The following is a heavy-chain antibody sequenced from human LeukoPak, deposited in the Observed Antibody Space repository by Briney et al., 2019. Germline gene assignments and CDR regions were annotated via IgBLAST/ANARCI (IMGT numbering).Heavy chain of an antibody. V-gene: IGHV3-74*01. CDR1: GFTFSSYW. D-gene: IGHD5-18*01. CDR3: TRGRAHNYGYFDY. CDR2: ISSDGSST. Sequence: GGSLRLSCAASGFTFSSYWMHWVRQAPGKGLVWVSRISSDGSSTSYADSVKGRFTISRDNTKNTLYLQMNSLRAEDTAVYYCTRGRAHNYGYFDYWGQGTLVTVSS. J-gene: IGHJ4*02.